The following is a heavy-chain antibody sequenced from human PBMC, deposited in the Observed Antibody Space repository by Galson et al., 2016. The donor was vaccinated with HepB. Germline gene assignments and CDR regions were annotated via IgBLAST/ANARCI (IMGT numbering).Heavy chain of an antibody. CDR3: ARQGPTSNMIFGDPFDI. CDR2: IYPGDSDT. D-gene: IGHD3/OR15-3a*01. Sequence: QSGAEVKKPGESLKISCQGSGYSFSMYWSAWVRQMPGKGLEWMGIIYPGDSDTRYSTSFHGQVTISADKSVSTAYLQGSSLKASDTAMYYCARQGPTSNMIFGDPFDIWGQGTMVTVSS. V-gene: IGHV5-51*01. CDR1: GYSFSMYW. J-gene: IGHJ3*02.